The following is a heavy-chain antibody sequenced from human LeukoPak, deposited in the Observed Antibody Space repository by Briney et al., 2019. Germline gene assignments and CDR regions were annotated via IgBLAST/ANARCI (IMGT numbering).Heavy chain of an antibody. CDR2: ISSRRTYI. J-gene: IGHJ4*02. CDR1: GFTFFTYS. D-gene: IGHD6-19*01. V-gene: IGHV3-21*01. CDR3: AREESGSSGWYDY. Sequence: PGGSLRLSCAASGFTFFTYSMNWVRQAPGKGLEWVSSISSRRTYINYADSVKGRFTISRDNAKNSLYLQMNSLRAEDTAVYYCAREESGSSGWYDYWGQGTLVTVSS.